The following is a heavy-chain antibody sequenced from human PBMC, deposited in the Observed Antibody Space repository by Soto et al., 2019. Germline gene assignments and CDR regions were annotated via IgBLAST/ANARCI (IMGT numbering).Heavy chain of an antibody. V-gene: IGHV3-23*01. Sequence: EVQLLESGGDLVQPGWYLRLSCAASGFTFSNYAMTGVRQAPGKGLEWVSGIIATGESTYYAGSVEGRFTISRENAKNSLYLQMKSLRAEDTAVCYCAKDKSSSYGDYLGFDYWGQGTLATVSS. D-gene: IGHD2-21*02. J-gene: IGHJ4*02. CDR3: AKDKSSSYGDYLGFDY. CDR1: GFTFSNYA. CDR2: IIATGEST.